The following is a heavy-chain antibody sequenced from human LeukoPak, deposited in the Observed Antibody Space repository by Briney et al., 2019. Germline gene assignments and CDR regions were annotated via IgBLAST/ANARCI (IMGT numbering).Heavy chain of an antibody. CDR1: GYTFTSYG. CDR2: ISAYNGNT. Sequence: ASVTVSCTASGYTFTSYGISWVRQAPGQGLEWMGWISAYNGNTNYAQKLQGRVTMTTDTSTSTAYMELRSLRSDDTAVYYCAREVDWDTTYYYYYYGMDVWGQGTTVTVSS. V-gene: IGHV1-18*01. D-gene: IGHD1-26*01. J-gene: IGHJ6*02. CDR3: AREVDWDTTYYYYYYGMDV.